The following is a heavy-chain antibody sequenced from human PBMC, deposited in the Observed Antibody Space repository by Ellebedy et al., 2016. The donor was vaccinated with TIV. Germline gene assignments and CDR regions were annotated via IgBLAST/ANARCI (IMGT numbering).Heavy chain of an antibody. V-gene: IGHV1-18*01. D-gene: IGHD4-23*01. CDR2: ISAYNGNT. CDR3: ARPHGYGGNDDAFDI. J-gene: IGHJ3*02. Sequence: ASVKVSXXASGYTFTSYGISWVRQAPGQGLEWMGWISAYNGNTNYAQKLQGRVTMTTDTSTSTAYMELRSLRSDDTAVYYCARPHGYGGNDDAFDIWGQGTMVTVSS. CDR1: GYTFTSYG.